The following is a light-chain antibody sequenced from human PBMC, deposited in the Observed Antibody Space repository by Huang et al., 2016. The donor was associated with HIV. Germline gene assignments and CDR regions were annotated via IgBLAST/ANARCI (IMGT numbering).Light chain of an antibody. CDR3: LQDYTYPWT. V-gene: IGKV1-6*01. CDR2: TAS. CDR1: QDIGND. Sequence: AIQMTQSPASLSASVGDRVTITCRASQDIGNDLGWYQQRLGKAPKLLVSTASHLQNGVPSRFTGSGSGTHFTLTISGLQPEDFATYYCLQDYTYPWTFGQGTKVEI. J-gene: IGKJ1*01.